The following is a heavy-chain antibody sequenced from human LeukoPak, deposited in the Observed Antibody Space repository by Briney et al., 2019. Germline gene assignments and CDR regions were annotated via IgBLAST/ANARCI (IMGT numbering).Heavy chain of an antibody. CDR3: ARVGYGDYLYFDY. CDR2: IYSGGST. Sequence: PGGFLRLSCAASGFTVSSNYMSWLRPAPGKGLEWVSVIYSGGSTYYADSVKGRFTISRDNSKNTLYLQMNSLRAEDTAVYYCARVGYGDYLYFDYWGQGTLVTVSS. J-gene: IGHJ4*02. V-gene: IGHV3-66*01. CDR1: GFTVSSNY. D-gene: IGHD4-17*01.